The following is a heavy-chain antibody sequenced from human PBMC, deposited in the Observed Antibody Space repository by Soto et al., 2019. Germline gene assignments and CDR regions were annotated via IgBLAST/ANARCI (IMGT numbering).Heavy chain of an antibody. D-gene: IGHD6-19*01. CDR2: IYYHGNT. V-gene: IGHV4-39*01. CDR1: GVPITSRTYS. CDR3: ARHDGFSSGWIFDY. Sequence: PSETLSLTCAVSGVPITSRTYSWGWIRQPPGKTLEWIGTIYYHGNTYSNPSLKSRVTISVDTSNNQLSLKLRSVTAADTAVYYCARHDGFSSGWIFDYWGHGTLVTVPS. J-gene: IGHJ4*01.